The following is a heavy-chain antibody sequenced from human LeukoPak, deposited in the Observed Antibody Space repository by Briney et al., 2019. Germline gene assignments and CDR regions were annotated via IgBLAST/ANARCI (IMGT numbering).Heavy chain of an antibody. CDR2: INHSGST. J-gene: IGHJ1*01. V-gene: IGHV4-34*01. Sequence: SETLSLTCAVYGGSFSGYYWSRIRQPPGKGLEWIGEINHSGSTNYNPSLKSRVTISVDTSKNQFSLKLSSVTAADTAVYYCARGQQLVRFVSAEYFQHWGQGTLVTVSS. CDR3: ARGQQLVRFVSAEYFQH. CDR1: GGSFSGYY. D-gene: IGHD6-13*01.